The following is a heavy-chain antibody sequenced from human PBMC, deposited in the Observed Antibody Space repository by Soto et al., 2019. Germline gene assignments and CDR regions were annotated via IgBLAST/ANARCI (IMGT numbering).Heavy chain of an antibody. V-gene: IGHV3-9*01. Sequence: EVQLVESGGGLVQPGRSLRLSCAASGFTFDDYAMHWVRQAPGKGLEWVSGISCNSGNIDYAHSVKGRFTISRANAKNSLYLQMNSLRTEDTALSYCAKARAAYWGPDDYWGQGTLVSVSS. J-gene: IGHJ4*02. CDR1: GFTFDDYA. D-gene: IGHD3-16*01. CDR3: AKARAAYWGPDDY. CDR2: ISCNSGNI.